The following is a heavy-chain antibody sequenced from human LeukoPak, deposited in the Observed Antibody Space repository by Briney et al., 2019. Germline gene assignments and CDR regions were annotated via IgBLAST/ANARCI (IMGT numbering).Heavy chain of an antibody. J-gene: IGHJ4*02. D-gene: IGHD3-10*01. V-gene: IGHV1-18*01. CDR1: GYTFTSYG. CDR3: ARATRSYGSGSYVY. CDR2: ISAYNVNT. Sequence: ASVKVSCKASGYTFTSYGISWVRQAPGQGLEWMGWISAYNVNTNYAQKLQGRVTMTTDTSTSTAYMEPRSLRSDDTAVYYCARATRSYGSGSYVYWGQGTLVTVSS.